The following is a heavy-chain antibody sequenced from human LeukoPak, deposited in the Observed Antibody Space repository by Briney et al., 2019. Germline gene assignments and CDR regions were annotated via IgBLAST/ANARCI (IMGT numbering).Heavy chain of an antibody. Sequence: ASVKVSCKASGYTFTSYGISWGRQAPGQGREWMGWISAYNGNTNYAQKLQGRLNMTTDTYTSPAYLELRSLRSDDTAVYYCAVGDYLFESAFDIWGQGTIVAVCS. D-gene: IGHD4-17*01. V-gene: IGHV1-18*04. J-gene: IGHJ3*02. CDR3: AVGDYLFESAFDI. CDR2: ISAYNGNT. CDR1: GYTFTSYG.